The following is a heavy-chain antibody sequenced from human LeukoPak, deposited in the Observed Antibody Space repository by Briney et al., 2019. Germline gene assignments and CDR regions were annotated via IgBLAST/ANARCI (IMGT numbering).Heavy chain of an antibody. CDR3: ARDHYYDSSGYYNWFDP. J-gene: IGHJ5*02. V-gene: IGHV4-61*02. D-gene: IGHD3-22*01. CDR1: GGSISSGSYY. Sequence: SETLSLTCTVSGGSISSGSYYWSWIRQPAGKGLERIGRIYTSGSTNYNPSLKSRVTISVDTSKNQFSLKLSSVTAADTAVYYCARDHYYDSSGYYNWFDPWGQGTLVTVSS. CDR2: IYTSGST.